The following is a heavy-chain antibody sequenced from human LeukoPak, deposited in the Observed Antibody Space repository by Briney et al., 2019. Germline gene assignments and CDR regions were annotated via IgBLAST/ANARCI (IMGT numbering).Heavy chain of an antibody. V-gene: IGHV3-11*04. CDR3: ARDGYNSGGDFDY. Sequence: GGSLRLSCAASGFTFSDYYMSWLRQAPGKGLEWVSYISSSGSTIYYADSVRGRFTISGYNAKKSLYMQMNSLRGEDTAVYYCARDGYNSGGDFDYWGQGALVTVSS. D-gene: IGHD5-24*01. CDR2: ISSSGSTI. J-gene: IGHJ4*02. CDR1: GFTFSDYY.